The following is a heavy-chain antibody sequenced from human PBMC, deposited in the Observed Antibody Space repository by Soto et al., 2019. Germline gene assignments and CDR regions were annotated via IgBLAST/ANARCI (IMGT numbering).Heavy chain of an antibody. Sequence: ASVKVSCKASGYTFNDYYLHWVRQAPGQGLEWMGSIKPNSGDTDYSQTFQGRVTMTRDTSIRTAYMEVAGLRSDDTAVYYCARHRFSSGSDYFDYWGQGXLVTVYS. D-gene: IGHD3-22*01. CDR3: ARHRFSSGSDYFDY. CDR1: GYTFNDYY. J-gene: IGHJ4*02. CDR2: IKPNSGDT. V-gene: IGHV1-2*02.